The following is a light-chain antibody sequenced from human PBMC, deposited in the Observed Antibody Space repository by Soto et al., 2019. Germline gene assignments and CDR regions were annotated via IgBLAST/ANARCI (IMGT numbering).Light chain of an antibody. V-gene: IGKV3-15*01. CDR2: GAS. Sequence: EIVMTQSPATLSVSPGERATLSCRARQSVSSNLAWYQQKPGQAPRLLIYGASTRATGIPARFSGSGSGTEFTLTISSLQSEDFAFYYCQQYNNWPVYTFGQGTKLEIK. CDR3: QQYNNWPVYT. J-gene: IGKJ2*01. CDR1: QSVSSN.